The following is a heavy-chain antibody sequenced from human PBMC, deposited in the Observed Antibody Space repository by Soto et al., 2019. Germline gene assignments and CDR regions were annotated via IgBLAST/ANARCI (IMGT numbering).Heavy chain of an antibody. CDR1: GFTFSSYA. Sequence: HPGGSLRLSCAASGFTFSSYAMSWVRQAPGKGLEWVSAISGSGGSTYYADSVKGRFTISRDNSKNTLYLQMNSLRAEDTAVYYCAKEGDFWSGYYFEYFQHWGQGTLVTVSS. D-gene: IGHD3-3*01. J-gene: IGHJ1*01. CDR3: AKEGDFWSGYYFEYFQH. CDR2: ISGSGGST. V-gene: IGHV3-23*01.